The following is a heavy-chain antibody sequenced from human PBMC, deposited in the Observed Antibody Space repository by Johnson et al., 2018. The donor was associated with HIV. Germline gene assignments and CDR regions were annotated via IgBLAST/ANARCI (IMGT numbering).Heavy chain of an antibody. CDR3: ARDPYYYDSSVYYYFFSFDI. V-gene: IGHV3-66*01. Sequence: VQLVESGGGLVQPGGSLRLSCAASGFTFSSNYMSWVRQAPGKGLEWVSVIYSGGSTFYADSVKGRFTISRDDSKNTLFLQMNSLRAEDTAVYYCARDPYYYDSSVYYYFFSFDIWCQGTMVTVSS. J-gene: IGHJ3*02. CDR1: GFTFSSNY. D-gene: IGHD3-22*01. CDR2: IYSGGST.